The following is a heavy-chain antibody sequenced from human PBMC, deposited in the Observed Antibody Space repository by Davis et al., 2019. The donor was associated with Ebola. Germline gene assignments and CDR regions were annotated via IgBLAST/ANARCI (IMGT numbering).Heavy chain of an antibody. V-gene: IGHV5-51*01. J-gene: IGHJ4*02. CDR1: GYSFTSYW. CDR2: IYPGDSDT. Sequence: GESLKISCTGSGYSFTSYWIGWVRQLPGKGLEWMGIIYPGDSDTRYSPSFQGQVTISADKSISTAYLQWSSLKASDTAMYYCARFIVVVPAASKGGFDYWGQGTLVTVSS. CDR3: ARFIVVVPAASKGGFDY. D-gene: IGHD2-2*01.